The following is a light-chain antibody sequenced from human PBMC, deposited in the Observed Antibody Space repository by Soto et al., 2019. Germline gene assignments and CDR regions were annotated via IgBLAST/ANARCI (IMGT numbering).Light chain of an antibody. Sequence: SVLTQPPSASGSPGQSVAISCTGTSSDIGAYKFVSWYQQHPGKAPKLIIYEVSIRPSGVPDRFSGSKSGNTASLTVSGLLAEDEADYYCSLYAGSNNVVFGGGTKLTVL. CDR1: SSDIGAYKF. V-gene: IGLV2-8*01. CDR2: EVS. J-gene: IGLJ2*01. CDR3: SLYAGSNNVV.